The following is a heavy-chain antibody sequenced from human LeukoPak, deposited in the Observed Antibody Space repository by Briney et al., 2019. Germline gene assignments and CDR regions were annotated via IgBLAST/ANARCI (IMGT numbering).Heavy chain of an antibody. CDR1: GFTVSSNY. CDR3: ARKPDSGGGSGY. V-gene: IGHV3-66*01. Sequence: GGSLRLSCAASGFTVSSNYRSGVRQAPGKGREWVSVIYSGGGTQYADSVKGRFTISRDNSKNALYLQMQSLRAEDPAVYYCARKPDSGGGSGYWGQGTLVTVSS. D-gene: IGHD1-26*01. J-gene: IGHJ4*02. CDR2: IYSGGGT.